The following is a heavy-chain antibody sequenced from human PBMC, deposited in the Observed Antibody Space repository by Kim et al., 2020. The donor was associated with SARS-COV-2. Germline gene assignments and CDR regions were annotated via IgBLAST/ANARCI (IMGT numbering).Heavy chain of an antibody. CDR3: AKDMWASSWYLFGY. J-gene: IGHJ4*02. V-gene: IGHV3-43*01. D-gene: IGHD6-13*01. Sequence: DSVKGRFTISRENSKNSLYLQMNSLRTEDTALYYCAKDMWASSWYLFGYWGQGTLVTVSA.